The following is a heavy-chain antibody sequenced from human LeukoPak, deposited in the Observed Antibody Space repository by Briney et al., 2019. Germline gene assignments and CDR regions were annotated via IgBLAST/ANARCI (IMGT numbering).Heavy chain of an antibody. Sequence: GASVKVSCKASGYTFTSYDINWVRQATGHGLEWMGWMNPNSGNTGYAQKFQGRVTMTRNTSISTAYMELSSLRSEDTAVYYCARGDAYYDFWSGDSGNAFDIWGQGTMVTVSS. J-gene: IGHJ3*02. CDR3: ARGDAYYDFWSGDSGNAFDI. D-gene: IGHD3-3*01. CDR2: MNPNSGNT. V-gene: IGHV1-8*01. CDR1: GYTFTSYD.